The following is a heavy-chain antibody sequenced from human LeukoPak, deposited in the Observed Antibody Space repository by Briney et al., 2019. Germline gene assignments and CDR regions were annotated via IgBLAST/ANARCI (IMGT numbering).Heavy chain of an antibody. CDR1: GGTFSSYA. V-gene: IGHV1-69*13. J-gene: IGHJ4*02. D-gene: IGHD3-3*01. Sequence: SVKVSCKASGGTFSSYAISWVRQAPGQGLEWMGGIIPIFGTANYAQKFQGRVTITADESTSTAYMELSSLRSEDTAVYHCAREAVTIFGVVIKVESFGYYFYYWVQGTLVTVSS. CDR3: AREAVTIFGVVIKVESFGYYFYY. CDR2: IIPIFGTA.